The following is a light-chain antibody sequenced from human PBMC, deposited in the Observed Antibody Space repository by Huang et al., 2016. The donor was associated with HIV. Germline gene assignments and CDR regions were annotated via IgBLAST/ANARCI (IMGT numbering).Light chain of an antibody. CDR1: QSLFFSSNKRSY. Sequence: DIVMTQSPDSLTVSLGERATINCRSSQSLFFSSNKRSYLACYRKKPGQPPKLVISWASARESGVPDRVSGSGSETHFTLTINSLQAEDVAVYYCQQYYHNPLTFGGGTKVEI. J-gene: IGKJ4*01. V-gene: IGKV4-1*01. CDR3: QQYYHNPLT. CDR2: WAS.